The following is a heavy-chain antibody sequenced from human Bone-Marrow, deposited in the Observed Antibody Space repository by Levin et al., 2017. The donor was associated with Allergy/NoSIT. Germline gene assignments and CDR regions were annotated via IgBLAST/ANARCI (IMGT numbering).Heavy chain of an antibody. V-gene: IGHV1-69*06. CDR1: GGTFNTFA. Sequence: KISCKASGGTFNTFAVNWVRQTPGQGLEWMGGIIPLFGTPHYAQRFQGRVTITADKSTNTVYMEVTSLRSEDTAVYYCAVPYGLYDMDVWGHGTTVIVSS. CDR3: AVPYGLYDMDV. D-gene: IGHD4-17*01. J-gene: IGHJ6*02. CDR2: IIPLFGTP.